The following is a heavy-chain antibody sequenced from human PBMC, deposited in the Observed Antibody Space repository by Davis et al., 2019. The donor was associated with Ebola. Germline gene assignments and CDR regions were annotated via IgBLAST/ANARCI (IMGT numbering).Heavy chain of an antibody. CDR3: ARDVAGRAGY. CDR1: GFTFSSYS. Sequence: PGGSLRLSCAASGFTFSSYSMTWVRQAPGKGLEWVSSISSTSSYIFYADSVKGRFTISRDNAKNTLFLQMNSLRADDTAVYYCARDVAGRAGYWGQGTLVTVSS. CDR2: ISSTSSYI. J-gene: IGHJ4*02. D-gene: IGHD1-14*01. V-gene: IGHV3-21*01.